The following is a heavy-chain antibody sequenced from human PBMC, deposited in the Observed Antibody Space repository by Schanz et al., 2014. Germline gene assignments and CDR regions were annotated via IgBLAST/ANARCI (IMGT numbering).Heavy chain of an antibody. CDR2: IWSDGSTK. Sequence: QVQMVESGGGVVQPGRSLRLSCAASGFAFSVYGMHWVRQAPGKGPEWVAVIWSDGSTKYYADSVKGRFTISRDNSKNTLYLQMNTLRAEDTAVYYCARDRGYCSGGSCLTFDYWGQGTQVTVSS. CDR3: ARDRGYCSGGSCLTFDY. CDR1: GFAFSVYG. D-gene: IGHD2-15*01. J-gene: IGHJ4*02. V-gene: IGHV3-33*01.